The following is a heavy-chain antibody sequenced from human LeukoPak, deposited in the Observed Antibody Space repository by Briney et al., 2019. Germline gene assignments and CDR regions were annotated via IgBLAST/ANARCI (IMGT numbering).Heavy chain of an antibody. CDR1: GFTFSSYA. CDR2: ISYDGSNK. Sequence: GGSLRLSCAASGFTFSSYAMHWVRQAPGKGLEWVAVISYDGSNKYYADSVKGRFTISRDNSKNTLYLQMNSLRAEDTAVYYCARGSYYFDYWGQGTLVTVSS. J-gene: IGHJ4*02. CDR3: ARGSYYFDY. V-gene: IGHV3-30-3*01.